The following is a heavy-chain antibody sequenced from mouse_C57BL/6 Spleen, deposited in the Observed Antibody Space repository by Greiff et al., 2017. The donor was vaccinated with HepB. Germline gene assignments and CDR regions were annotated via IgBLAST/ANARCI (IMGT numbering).Heavy chain of an antibody. V-gene: IGHV5-17*01. J-gene: IGHJ3*01. Sequence: EVHLVESGGGLVKPGGSLKLSCAASGFTFSDYGMHWVRQAPEKGLEWVAYISSGSSTIYYADTVKGRFTISRDNAKNTLFLQMTSLRSEDTAMYYCASVLLYYDYDEFAYWGQGTLVTVSA. CDR3: ASVLLYYDYDEFAY. CDR2: ISSGSSTI. D-gene: IGHD2-4*01. CDR1: GFTFSDYG.